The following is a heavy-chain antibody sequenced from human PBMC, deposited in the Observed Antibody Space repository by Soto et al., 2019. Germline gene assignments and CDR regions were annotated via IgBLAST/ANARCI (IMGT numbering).Heavy chain of an antibody. CDR3: SGKGGGSNGLSNWFDH. CDR2: IIPIFGTA. D-gene: IGHD1-26*01. Sequence: GSSVKVSCRASGGTFSSYAISWVRQAPGQGLEWMGGIIPIFGTASYAQNFQGRVTITADESTSTANMALSSLRSEETAVYYCSGKGGGSNGLSNWFDHWGQGTLVTVSS. J-gene: IGHJ5*02. CDR1: GGTFSSYA. V-gene: IGHV1-69*13.